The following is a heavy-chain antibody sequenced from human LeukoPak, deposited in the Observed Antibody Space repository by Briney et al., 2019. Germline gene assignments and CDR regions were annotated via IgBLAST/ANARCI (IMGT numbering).Heavy chain of an antibody. CDR3: ARGRGYYYGSGSYYPPDY. J-gene: IGHJ4*02. CDR2: INHSGST. Sequence: SETLSLTCAVYGGSFSGYYWSWIRQPPGKGLEWIGEINHSGSTNYNPSLKSRVTIPVDTSKNQFSLKLSSVTAADTAVYYCARGRGYYYGSGSYYPPDYWGQGTLVTVSS. CDR1: GGSFSGYY. D-gene: IGHD3-10*01. V-gene: IGHV4-34*01.